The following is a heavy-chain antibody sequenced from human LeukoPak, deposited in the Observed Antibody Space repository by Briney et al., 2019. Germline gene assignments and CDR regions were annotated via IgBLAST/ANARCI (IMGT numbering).Heavy chain of an antibody. CDR3: AREGGEYCSGGSCHYAFDI. V-gene: IGHV4-59*12. CDR1: GGSISSYY. Sequence: SETLSLTCTVSGGSISSYYWSWIRQPPGKGLEWIAYIDYSGITNYNPSLNSRVTISIDTSKNQFSLQLNSVTPEDTAVYYCAREGGEYCSGGSCHYAFDIWGQGTVVTVSS. D-gene: IGHD2-15*01. CDR2: IDYSGIT. J-gene: IGHJ3*02.